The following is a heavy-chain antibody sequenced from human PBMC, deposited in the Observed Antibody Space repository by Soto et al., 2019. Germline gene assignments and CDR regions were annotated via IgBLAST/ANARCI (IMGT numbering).Heavy chain of an antibody. CDR2: IIPLFGTT. Sequence: QVQLVQSGAEVKKPGSSAKVSCKASGGTSGSYGISWVRQAPGQGLEWMGGIIPLFGTTNYAQKIQGRVTITADESTTTVYMELSSLTSEDTALYYCARGSGLPYWYFDLWGRGTLVTVSS. V-gene: IGHV1-69*12. CDR1: GGTSGSYG. D-gene: IGHD6-19*01. CDR3: ARGSGLPYWYFDL. J-gene: IGHJ2*01.